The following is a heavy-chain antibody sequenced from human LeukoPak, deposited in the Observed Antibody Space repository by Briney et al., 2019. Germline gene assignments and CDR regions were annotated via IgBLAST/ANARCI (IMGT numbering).Heavy chain of an antibody. V-gene: IGHV1-8*01. CDR1: GYTLTTYD. CDR3: AKGAYDSSGYHYYYYYYYMDV. Sequence: ASVKVSCKASGYTLTTYDINWVRQATGQGLEWMGWMNPNSGNTGYAQKFQGRVTMTRNTSISTAYMELSSLRSEDTAVYYCAKGAYDSSGYHYYYYYYYMDVWGKGTTVTVSS. D-gene: IGHD3-22*01. J-gene: IGHJ6*03. CDR2: MNPNSGNT.